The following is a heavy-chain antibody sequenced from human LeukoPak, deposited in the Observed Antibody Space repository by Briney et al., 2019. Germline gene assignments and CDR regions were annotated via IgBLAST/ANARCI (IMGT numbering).Heavy chain of an antibody. V-gene: IGHV3-21*01. D-gene: IGHD1-26*01. CDR2: ISSSSSYI. CDR1: GFTFSSYS. Sequence: GGSLRLSCAASGFTFSSYSMNWVRQAPGKRLEWVSSISSSSSYIYYADSVKGRFTISRDNAKNSLYLQMNSLRAEDTAVYYCARGGSGSYYGEYFQHWGQGTLVTVSS. J-gene: IGHJ1*01. CDR3: ARGGSGSYYGEYFQH.